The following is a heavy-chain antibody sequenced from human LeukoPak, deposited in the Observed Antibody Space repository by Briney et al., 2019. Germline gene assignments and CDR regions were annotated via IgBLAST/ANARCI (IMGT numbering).Heavy chain of an antibody. Sequence: PSETLSLTCTVSGGSISSGGYYWSWIRQHPGKGLEWIGYIYYSGSTYYNPSLKSRVTISVDTSKNQFSLKLSSVTAADTAVYYCAREPTYYDLWSKGAFDIWGQGTMVTVSS. J-gene: IGHJ3*02. V-gene: IGHV4-31*03. D-gene: IGHD3-3*01. CDR3: AREPTYYDLWSKGAFDI. CDR1: GGSISSGGYY. CDR2: IYYSGST.